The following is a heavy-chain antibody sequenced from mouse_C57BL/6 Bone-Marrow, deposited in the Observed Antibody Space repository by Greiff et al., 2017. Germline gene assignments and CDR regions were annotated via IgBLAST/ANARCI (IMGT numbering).Heavy chain of an antibody. CDR2: INPNNGGT. Sequence: VQLQQSGPELVKPGASVKISCKASGYTFTDYYMNWVKQSHGKSLEWIGDINPNNGGTSYNQKFKGKATLTVDKSSSTAYMELRSLTSEDSAVYYCARREVRYPFAYWGQGTLVTVSA. J-gene: IGHJ3*01. CDR3: ARREVRYPFAY. D-gene: IGHD1-1*01. CDR1: GYTFTDYY. V-gene: IGHV1-26*01.